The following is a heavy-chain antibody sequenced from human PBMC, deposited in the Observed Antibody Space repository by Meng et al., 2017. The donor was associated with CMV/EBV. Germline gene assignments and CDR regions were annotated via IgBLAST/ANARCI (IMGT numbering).Heavy chain of an antibody. CDR2: ISSSSSYI. V-gene: IGHV3-21*01. D-gene: IGHD1-20*01. CDR1: GFTFSSYS. Sequence: GESLKISCAASGFTFSSYSMNWVRQAPGKGLEWVSSISSSSSYIYYADSVKGRFTISRDNAKNSLYLQMNSLRAEDTAVYYCARDLVTGTVIAGRNIDYWGQGTLVTVSS. J-gene: IGHJ4*02. CDR3: ARDLVTGTVIAGRNIDY.